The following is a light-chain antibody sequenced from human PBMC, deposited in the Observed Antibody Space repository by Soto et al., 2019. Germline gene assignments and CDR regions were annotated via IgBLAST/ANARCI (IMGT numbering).Light chain of an antibody. CDR3: LQDYNYPRT. V-gene: IGKV1-6*01. CDR2: AAS. Sequence: AIQLTHSPSSLSPSQGDRVTLTSRASQGIRKDLGWYQVKPGKAPKLLIYAASALQSGVPSRCSVSASGTDFTFTVFMLQPENLATYYCLQDYNYPRTFGQGIRVGIK. CDR1: QGIRKD. J-gene: IGKJ1*01.